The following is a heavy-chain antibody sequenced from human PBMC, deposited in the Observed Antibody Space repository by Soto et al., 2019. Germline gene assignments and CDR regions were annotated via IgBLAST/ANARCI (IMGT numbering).Heavy chain of an antibody. CDR1: GYTFTSYG. CDR3: ARGPSNTYYDYIWGRNDAFDI. Sequence: ASVKVSCKASGYTFTSYGISWVRQAPGQGLEWMGWISAYYGNTNYAQKLQGRVTMTTDTPTSTAYMDLRSLSFDDTAVYYFARGPSNTYYDYIWGRNDAFDIWGQGTMVTVSS. J-gene: IGHJ3*02. CDR2: ISAYYGNT. D-gene: IGHD3-16*01. V-gene: IGHV1-18*01.